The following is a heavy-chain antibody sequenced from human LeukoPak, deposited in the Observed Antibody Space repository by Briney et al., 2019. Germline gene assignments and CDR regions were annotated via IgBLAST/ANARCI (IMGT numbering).Heavy chain of an antibody. CDR2: IDIPGNT. CDR3: ARAVAGTHWFDP. V-gene: IGHV3-13*01. D-gene: IGHD6-19*01. J-gene: IGHJ5*02. CDR1: GFTLSTYD. Sequence: GGSLRLSCAASGFTLSTYDMHWVRQGTGKRLEWVSGIDIPGNTYYPDSVKGRFTMSRESAKNSLYLQMNSLRAGDTAVYYCARAVAGTHWFDPWGQGTLVTVAP.